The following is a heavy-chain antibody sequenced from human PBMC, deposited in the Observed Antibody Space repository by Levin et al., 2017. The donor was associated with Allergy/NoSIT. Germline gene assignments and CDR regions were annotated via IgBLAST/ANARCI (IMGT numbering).Heavy chain of an antibody. V-gene: IGHV4-59*01. CDR2: IYYSGTT. CDR3: ARTLRNGAGMDYYLDY. CDR1: GGSIRSSY. Sequence: SQTLSLPCSVSGGSIRSSYWSWIRQAPGKGLEWIGYIYYSGTTNYHPSLKSRVTMSVDMSKNQFSLNLYSVTAADTAVYYCARTLRNGAGMDYYLDYWGPGTLVAVSS. J-gene: IGHJ4*02. D-gene: IGHD3-10*01.